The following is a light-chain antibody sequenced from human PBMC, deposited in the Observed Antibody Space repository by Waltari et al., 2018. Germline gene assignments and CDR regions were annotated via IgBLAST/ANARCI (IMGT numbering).Light chain of an antibody. CDR3: AAWDDSLNGHWV. CDR2: RSD. CDR1: TSNIGSNL. J-gene: IGLJ3*02. V-gene: IGLV1-44*01. Sequence: QSVLTQPPSASGTPGQRVTISCSGSTSNIGSNLVNWYQQLPGKAPKLLIYRSDQRPSGVPDRFSCSKSGTSASLAISGLQSEDEADYYCAAWDDSLNGHWVFGGGTKVTVL.